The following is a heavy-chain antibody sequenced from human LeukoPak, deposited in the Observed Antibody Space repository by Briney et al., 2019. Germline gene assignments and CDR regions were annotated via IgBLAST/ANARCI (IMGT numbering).Heavy chain of an antibody. D-gene: IGHD5-12*01. Sequence: GGSLRLSCAASGFTFSSYWMSWVRQAPGKGLEWVASIRQDGGEKYYVDSVKGRFSISRDNAKNSLYLQMNSLRAEDTAVYYCAREVGRGYSGYSYYFDYWGQGTLVTVSS. CDR1: GFTFSSYW. J-gene: IGHJ4*02. CDR2: IRQDGGEK. V-gene: IGHV3-7*01. CDR3: AREVGRGYSGYSYYFDY.